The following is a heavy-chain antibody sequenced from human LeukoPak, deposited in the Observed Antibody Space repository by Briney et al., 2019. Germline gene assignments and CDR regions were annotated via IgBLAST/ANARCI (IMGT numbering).Heavy chain of an antibody. Sequence: GGSLRLSCAASGFTFSSYSMNWVRQAPGKGLEWVSSISSSSSYIYYADSVKGRFTISRDNAKNSLYLQMNSLRAEDTAVYYCARDWGPRGDMDIAMDPGDYWGQGTLVTVSS. D-gene: IGHD5-18*01. CDR2: ISSSSSYI. CDR3: ARDWGPRGDMDIAMDPGDY. CDR1: GFTFSSYS. V-gene: IGHV3-21*01. J-gene: IGHJ4*02.